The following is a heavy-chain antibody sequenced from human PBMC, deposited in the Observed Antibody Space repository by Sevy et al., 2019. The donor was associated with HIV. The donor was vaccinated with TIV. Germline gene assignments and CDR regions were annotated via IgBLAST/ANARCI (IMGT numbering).Heavy chain of an antibody. J-gene: IGHJ6*02. V-gene: IGHV3-15*01. CDR1: GLTFTYAW. CDR3: ATDPIIVLMVTDGMDV. D-gene: IGHD2-8*01. Sequence: GGSLRLSCAVSGLTFTYAWMSWVRQAPGKGLEWVGRIKSNVDGGTTDYGAPVKGRFTISRDDSKNTLYLQMNSLKTEATSVYYCATDPIIVLMVTDGMDVWGQGTLVFVSS. CDR2: IKSNVDGGTT.